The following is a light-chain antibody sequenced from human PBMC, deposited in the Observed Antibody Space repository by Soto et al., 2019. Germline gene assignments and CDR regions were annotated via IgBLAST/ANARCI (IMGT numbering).Light chain of an antibody. V-gene: IGKV2-28*01. CDR2: LGS. CDR3: MQALQTPQG. Sequence: DIVMTQSPLSLPVTPGEPASISCRSSQSLLHSNGYNYLDWYLQKPGQSPQLLIYLGSNRASGVPDRFSGSGSGTDFTLKISRVEAEDVGVSYCMQALQTPQGFGQGTKVDIK. CDR1: QSLLHSNGYNY. J-gene: IGKJ1*01.